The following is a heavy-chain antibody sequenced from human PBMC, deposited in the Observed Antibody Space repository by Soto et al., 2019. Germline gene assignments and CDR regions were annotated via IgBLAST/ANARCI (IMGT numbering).Heavy chain of an antibody. D-gene: IGHD6-13*01. Sequence: QVQLVESGGGVVQPGRSLRLSCAASGFTFSSYGMHWVRQAPGKGLEWVALISYDGSDKYYADSVKGRFTISRDNSKNTLYRQRNSLRVEDTAVYYCGAGKYFSDYWGQGTLVTVSS. CDR3: GAGKYFSDY. J-gene: IGHJ4*02. V-gene: IGHV3-30*03. CDR2: ISYDGSDK. CDR1: GFTFSSYG.